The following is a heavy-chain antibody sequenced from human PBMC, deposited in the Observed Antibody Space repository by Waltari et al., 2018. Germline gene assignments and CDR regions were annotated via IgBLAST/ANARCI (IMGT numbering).Heavy chain of an antibody. Sequence: QVQLVQSGAEVKKPGASVKLSCKASGYTFTTYNIHWVRQAPGQGLEWTGKIKTSDGTTYYAQRFQGRVTRTRDTSTSTAYMERRGLTSEDTAVYVCARELDGSFCIDNWGQGTLVTVSS. CDR3: ARELDGSFCIDN. V-gene: IGHV1-46*01. D-gene: IGHD1-26*01. CDR2: IKTSDGTT. J-gene: IGHJ4*02. CDR1: GYTFTTYN.